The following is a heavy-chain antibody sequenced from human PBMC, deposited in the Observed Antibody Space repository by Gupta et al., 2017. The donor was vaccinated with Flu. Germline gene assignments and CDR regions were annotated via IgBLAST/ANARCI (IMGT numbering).Heavy chain of an antibody. CDR1: GVSFSRNA. CDR2: FMPMFGTA. J-gene: IGHJ4*02. D-gene: IGHD2-21*02. V-gene: IGHV1-69*01. Sequence: QMQLVQSGADVMKPGSSVRVSCKASGVSFSRNAFSWVRQAPGQGLEWVGGFMPMFGTAKYAQRFQGRVTLTADESTNTAYMELSRLKSEDTAVYYCARRGGRNCIGGDCSWGFDYWGQGTLGTGSS. CDR3: ARRGGRNCIGGDCSWGFDY.